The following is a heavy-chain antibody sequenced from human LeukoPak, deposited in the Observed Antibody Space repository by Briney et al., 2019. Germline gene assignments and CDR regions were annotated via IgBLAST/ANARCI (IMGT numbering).Heavy chain of an antibody. D-gene: IGHD4-17*01. V-gene: IGHV3-30*04. CDR3: AREVPYGDYQDGEGFDP. CDR1: GFIFSNYA. CDR2: ISFDGSNI. J-gene: IGHJ5*02. Sequence: GGSLRLSCAASGFIFSNYAMHWVRQAPGKGLDWVAVISFDGSNIYYADSAKGRFTISRYNSKNTLYLQMNSLRAEDTALYYCAREVPYGDYQDGEGFDPWGQGTLVTVSS.